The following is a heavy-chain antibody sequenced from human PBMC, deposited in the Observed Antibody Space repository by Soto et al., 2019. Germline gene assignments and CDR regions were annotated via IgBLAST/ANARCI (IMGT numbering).Heavy chain of an antibody. D-gene: IGHD6-6*01. Sequence: SETLSLTCTVSGASISSIGYYWTWIRQFPGKGLEWIGYIHGSNGGHTYYKPSLTSRVTISVDTSKNHFSLTLSSVAAADTGIYYGARVSRAFDSSLPFDYWGQGTPVTVSS. CDR3: ARVSRAFDSSLPFDY. CDR2: IHGSNGGHT. V-gene: IGHV4-31*03. J-gene: IGHJ4*02. CDR1: GASISSIGYY.